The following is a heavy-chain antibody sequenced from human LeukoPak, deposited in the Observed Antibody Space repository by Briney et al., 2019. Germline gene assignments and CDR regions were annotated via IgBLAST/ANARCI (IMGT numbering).Heavy chain of an antibody. CDR1: GFTFGSYS. CDR2: ISSTSSYI. D-gene: IGHD5-12*01. J-gene: IGHJ6*02. V-gene: IGHV3-21*01. CDR3: ARGGYYYYYYAMDV. Sequence: GGSLRLSCAASGFTFGSYSMNWVRQVPGKGLQWVSSISSTSSYIYYADSVKGRLTVSRDNAKNSLSLQMNSLGAEDTAVYYCARGGYYYYYYAMDVWGQGTTVTVSS.